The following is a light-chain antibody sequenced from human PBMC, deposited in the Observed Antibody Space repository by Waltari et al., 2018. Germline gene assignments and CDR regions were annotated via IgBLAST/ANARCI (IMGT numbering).Light chain of an antibody. Sequence: SYELTQPPSVSVSPGQTASITCSGDKLGEKYACWYQQKPGQSPVLVIYQDSKRPSGIPERFSGSNSGNTATLTISGTQAMDEADYYCQAWDSSTAWRGVFGTGTKVTVL. CDR2: QDS. CDR1: KLGEKY. CDR3: QAWDSSTAWRGV. V-gene: IGLV3-1*01. J-gene: IGLJ1*01.